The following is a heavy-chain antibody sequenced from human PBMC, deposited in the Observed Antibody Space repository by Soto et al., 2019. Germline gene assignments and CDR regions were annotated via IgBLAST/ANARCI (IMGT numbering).Heavy chain of an antibody. CDR2: INPSGDTT. V-gene: IGHV1-46*01. J-gene: IGHJ4*02. Sequence: QVQLVQSGAEVKKPGASVKVSCKASGYTFSSYYMHWVRQAPGHGLEWMGIINPSGDTTTYPQNFQGRVTMTRDTSTSTLYLELSSLRSEDTAVYYCARGDGYFGSGSTSYFDNRGQGTLVTVSS. D-gene: IGHD3-10*01. CDR1: GYTFSSYY. CDR3: ARGDGYFGSGSTSYFDN.